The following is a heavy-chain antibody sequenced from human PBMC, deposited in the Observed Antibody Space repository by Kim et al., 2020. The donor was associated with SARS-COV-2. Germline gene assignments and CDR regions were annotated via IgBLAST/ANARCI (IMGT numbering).Heavy chain of an antibody. J-gene: IGHJ5*02. CDR1: GDSVSSNSAA. CDR2: TYYRSKWCN. V-gene: IGHV6-1*01. Sequence: SQTLSLTCAISGDSVSSNSAAWNWIRQSPSRGLEWLGRTYYRSKWCNDYAVSVKSRITINPDTSKNQFSLQLNSVTPEDTAVYYCARAGLRLGDHKFDPWGQGTLVTVSS. CDR3: ARAGLRLGDHKFDP. D-gene: IGHD3-16*01.